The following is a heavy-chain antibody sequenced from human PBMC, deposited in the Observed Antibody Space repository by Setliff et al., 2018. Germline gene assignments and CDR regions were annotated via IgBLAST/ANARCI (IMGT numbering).Heavy chain of an antibody. CDR3: ARLPGYCNGGNCYGYYTFDI. Sequence: LSLTCTVSGDSISSGSHYWGWIRQPPGKGLEWIGSINYSGITYYSPSLKSRVIVSVDTSKNQFSLKLSSVTAADTAVYYCARLPGYCNGGNCYGYYTFDIWGQGTMVTVSS. CDR1: GDSISSGSHY. CDR2: INYSGIT. J-gene: IGHJ3*02. V-gene: IGHV4-39*01. D-gene: IGHD2-15*01.